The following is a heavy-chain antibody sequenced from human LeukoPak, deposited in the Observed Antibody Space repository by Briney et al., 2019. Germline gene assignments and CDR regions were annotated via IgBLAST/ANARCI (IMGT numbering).Heavy chain of an antibody. CDR1: GFMFSAYW. CDR2: INTDGTTT. D-gene: IGHD3-10*01. V-gene: IGHV3-74*01. CDR3: VTAGGSGSYGQFDP. Sequence: PGGSLRLSCAASGFMFSAYWMHWVRQTPGKGLVWVSRINTDGTTTNYANSVKGRFTIFRDNAKNTVYLQMNSLRDEDTAVYYCVTAGGSGSYGQFDPWGQGTLVSVSS. J-gene: IGHJ5*02.